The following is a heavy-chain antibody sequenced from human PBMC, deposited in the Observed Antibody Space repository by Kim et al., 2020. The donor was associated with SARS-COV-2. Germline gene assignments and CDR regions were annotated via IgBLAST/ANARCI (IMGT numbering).Heavy chain of an antibody. CDR3: ARHIRIVVVRTSYGMDV. D-gene: IGHD3-22*01. J-gene: IGHJ6*02. V-gene: IGHV5-10-1*01. Sequence: GESLKISCMGSGYSFTSYWISWVRQMPGKGLEWMGRIDPSDSYTNYSPSFQGHVTISADKSISTAYLQWSSLKASDTAMYYCARHIRIVVVRTSYGMDVWGQGTTVTVSS. CDR2: IDPSDSYT. CDR1: GYSFTSYW.